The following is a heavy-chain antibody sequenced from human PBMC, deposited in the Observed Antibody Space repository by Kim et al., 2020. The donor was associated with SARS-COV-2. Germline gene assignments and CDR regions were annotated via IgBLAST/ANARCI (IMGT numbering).Heavy chain of an antibody. J-gene: IGHJ6*02. Sequence: YHPSLKSRVTISVDTSKNQFSLKLSSVTAADTAVYYCAGTFNPTYGMDVWGQGTTVTVSS. CDR3: AGTFNPTYGMDV. V-gene: IGHV4-39*01.